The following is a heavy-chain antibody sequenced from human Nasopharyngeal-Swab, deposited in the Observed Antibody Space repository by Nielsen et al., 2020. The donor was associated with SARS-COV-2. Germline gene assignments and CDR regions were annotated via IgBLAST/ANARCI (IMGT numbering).Heavy chain of an antibody. CDR1: GFTFSSYG. V-gene: IGHV3-33*06. Sequence: GGSLRLSCAASGFTFSSYGMHWVRQAPGKGLEWVAVIWYDGSNKYYADSVKGRFTISRDNSKNTLYLQMNSLRAEDTAVYYCAKALKWGNYYGMDVWGQGTTVTVSS. CDR2: IWYDGSNK. J-gene: IGHJ6*02. D-gene: IGHD3-16*01. CDR3: AKALKWGNYYGMDV.